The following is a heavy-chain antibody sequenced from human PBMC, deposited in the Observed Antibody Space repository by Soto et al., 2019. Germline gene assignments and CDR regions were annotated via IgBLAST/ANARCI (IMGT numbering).Heavy chain of an antibody. CDR1: GFTFTNYA. Sequence: EVQLLESGGGLVKPGGSLRLSCAASGFTFTNYAMTWVRQAPGKGLEWVSSISGGDGDTSYADSVKGRFTISRDNSENTMFLQMNSMRPDDTAVYSCAQDRFTSTVRKYWFFDLWGRGTLVTVSS. J-gene: IGHJ2*01. CDR2: ISGGDGDT. D-gene: IGHD3-10*01. V-gene: IGHV3-23*01. CDR3: AQDRFTSTVRKYWFFDL.